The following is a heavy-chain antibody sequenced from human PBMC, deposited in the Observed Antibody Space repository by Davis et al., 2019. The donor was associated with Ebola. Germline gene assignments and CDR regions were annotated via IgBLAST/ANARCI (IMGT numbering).Heavy chain of an antibody. CDR3: ARDYYDFYYYGMDV. CDR1: GFTFSSYW. Sequence: HTGGSLRLSCAASGFTFSSYWMHWVRHAPGKGLVWVSRINSDGSSTSYADSVKGRFTISRDNAKNTLYLQMNSLRAEDTAVYYCARDYYDFYYYGMDVWGQGTTATVSS. D-gene: IGHD3-3*01. J-gene: IGHJ6*02. CDR2: INSDGSST. V-gene: IGHV3-74*01.